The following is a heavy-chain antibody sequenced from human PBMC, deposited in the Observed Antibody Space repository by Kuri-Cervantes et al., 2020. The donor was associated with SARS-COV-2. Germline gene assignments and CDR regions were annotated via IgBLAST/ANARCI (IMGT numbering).Heavy chain of an antibody. CDR2: ISSSGSTI. Sequence: GGSLRLSCAASGFTFSSYYMTWIRQAPGKGLEWVSYISSSGSTIYYADSVKGRFTISRDNAKNSLYLQMNSLRDEDTAVYYCAASTPISIRYCGGGCNKGAFDIWGQGTKVTVSS. V-gene: IGHV3-11*04. CDR3: AASTPISIRYCGGGCNKGAFDI. J-gene: IGHJ3*02. D-gene: IGHD2-21*02. CDR1: GFTFSSYY.